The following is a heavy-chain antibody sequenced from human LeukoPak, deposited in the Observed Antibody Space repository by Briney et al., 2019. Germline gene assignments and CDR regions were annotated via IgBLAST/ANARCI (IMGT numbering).Heavy chain of an antibody. CDR3: ARDGYCSSTSCYTALRRKRNWFDP. Sequence: SETLSLTSAVYGGSFSGYYWSWIRQPPGKGLEWIGEINHSGSTNYNPSLKSRVTISVDTSKNQFSLKLSSVTAADTAVYYCARDGYCSSTSCYTALRRKRNWFDPWGQGTLVTVSS. V-gene: IGHV4-34*01. J-gene: IGHJ5*02. CDR1: GGSFSGYY. CDR2: INHSGST. D-gene: IGHD2-2*02.